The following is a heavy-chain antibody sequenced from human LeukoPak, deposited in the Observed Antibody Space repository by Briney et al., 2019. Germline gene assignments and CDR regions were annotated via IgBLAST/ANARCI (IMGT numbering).Heavy chain of an antibody. CDR2: IKQDGSEK. V-gene: IGHV3-7*01. CDR1: GFTFSSYW. D-gene: IGHD1-26*01. J-gene: IGHJ4*02. CDR3: ARTNFGSYIY. Sequence: GGSLRLSWAASGFTFSSYWMSWVRQAAGKGRGWVANIKQDGSEKYYVDSVKGRFTISRDNAKNSLYLQMNSLRAEDTHVYYCARTNFGSYIYWGQGTLVTVSS.